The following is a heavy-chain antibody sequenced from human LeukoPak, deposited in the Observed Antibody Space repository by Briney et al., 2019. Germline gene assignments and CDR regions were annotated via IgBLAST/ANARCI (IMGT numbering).Heavy chain of an antibody. Sequence: SETLSLTCAVSGDSFSGYYWTWIRQPPGKGLEWIGEINHSGSTKYNPSLKSRVTISVDTSKNQFSLKASSVTAADTAVYYCARRPGYSSSSRIYFDSWDQGTLVTVSS. V-gene: IGHV4-34*01. CDR1: GDSFSGYY. CDR3: ARRPGYSSSSRIYFDS. D-gene: IGHD6-6*01. CDR2: INHSGST. J-gene: IGHJ4*02.